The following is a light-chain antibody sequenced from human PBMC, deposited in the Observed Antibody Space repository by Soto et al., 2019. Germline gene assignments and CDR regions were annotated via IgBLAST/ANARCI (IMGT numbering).Light chain of an antibody. CDR1: QSVSSN. Sequence: EVLMTQSPATLSLSPGERATLSCRASQSVSSNLAWYQQRRCQAPRLLLYGASSRATGIPARFSGSGSGTECTLTISSLQSEDFAVYYCQQYDNWPPLTFGGGTKVEIK. CDR3: QQYDNWPPLT. J-gene: IGKJ4*01. V-gene: IGKV3D-15*01. CDR2: GAS.